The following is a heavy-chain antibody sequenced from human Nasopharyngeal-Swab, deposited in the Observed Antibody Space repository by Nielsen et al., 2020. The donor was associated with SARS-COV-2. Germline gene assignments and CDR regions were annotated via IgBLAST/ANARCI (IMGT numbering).Heavy chain of an antibody. CDR1: GYTFTGYY. CDR2: INPNSGGT. V-gene: IGHV1-2*02. Sequence: ASVPVSCQASGYTFTGYYMHWVRQPPAQGLEWMGWINPNSGGTNYAQKFQGRVTMTRDTSISTAYMELSRLRSDDTAVYYCARDDSYDFWSGPRGNWFDPWGQGTLVTVSS. J-gene: IGHJ5*02. CDR3: ARDDSYDFWSGPRGNWFDP. D-gene: IGHD3-3*01.